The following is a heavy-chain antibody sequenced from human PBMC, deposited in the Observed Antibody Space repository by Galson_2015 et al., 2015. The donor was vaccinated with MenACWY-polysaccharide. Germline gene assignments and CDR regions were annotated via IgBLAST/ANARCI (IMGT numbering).Heavy chain of an antibody. CDR2: IKEDGSEK. D-gene: IGHD2-15*01. Sequence: LRLSCAASGFTFSSYWMSWVRQAPGKGLEWVANIKEDGSEKYYVDSVKGRFTISRDNAKNSPYLQMNSLRAEDTAVYYCARGRLLLDYWGQGTLVTVSS. J-gene: IGHJ4*02. CDR1: GFTFSSYW. CDR3: ARGRLLLDY. V-gene: IGHV3-7*01.